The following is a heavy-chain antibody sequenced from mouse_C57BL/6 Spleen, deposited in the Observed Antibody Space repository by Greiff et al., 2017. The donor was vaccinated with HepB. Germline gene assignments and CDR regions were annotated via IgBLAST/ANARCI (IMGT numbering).Heavy chain of an antibody. CDR3: AREKDYYWYFDV. CDR1: GYSITSGYY. J-gene: IGHJ1*03. CDR2: ISYDGSN. Sequence: EVKVEESGPGLVKPSQSLSLTCSVTGYSITSGYYWNWIRQFPGNKLEWMGYISYDGSNNYNPSLKNRISITRDTSKNQFFLKLNSVTTEDTATYYCAREKDYYWYFDVWGTGTTVTVSS. D-gene: IGHD2-4*01. V-gene: IGHV3-6*01.